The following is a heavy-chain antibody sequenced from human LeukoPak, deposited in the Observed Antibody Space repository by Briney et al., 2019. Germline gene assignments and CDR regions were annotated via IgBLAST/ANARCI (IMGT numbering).Heavy chain of an antibody. V-gene: IGHV1-2*02. CDR2: INPNSGGT. CDR3: ARGLFTYDSSVGDYFDY. CDR1: GYTFTCYY. Sequence: ASVKVSCKASGYTFTCYYMHWVRQAPGQGLEWMGWINPNSGGTNYAQKFQGRVTMTRYTSISTAYMELSRLRSDDTAVYYCARGLFTYDSSVGDYFDYWGQGTLVTVSS. D-gene: IGHD3-22*01. J-gene: IGHJ4*02.